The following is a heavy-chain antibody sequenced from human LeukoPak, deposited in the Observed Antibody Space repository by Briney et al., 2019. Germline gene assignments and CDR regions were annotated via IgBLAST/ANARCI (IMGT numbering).Heavy chain of an antibody. V-gene: IGHV3-21*01. CDR2: ISSSSSYI. CDR1: GFTFSSYS. CDR3: ATDGSGYGGFDY. J-gene: IGHJ4*02. Sequence: PGGSLRLSCAASGFTFSSYSMNWVRQAPGKGLEWVSSISSSSSYIYYADSVKGRFTISRDNSKNTLYLQMNSLRAEDTAVYYCATDGSGYGGFDYWGQGTLVTVSS. D-gene: IGHD5-12*01.